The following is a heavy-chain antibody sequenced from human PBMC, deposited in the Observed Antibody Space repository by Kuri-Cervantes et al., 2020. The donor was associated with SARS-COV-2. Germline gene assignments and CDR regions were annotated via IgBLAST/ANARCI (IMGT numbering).Heavy chain of an antibody. CDR2: IYYSGST. D-gene: IGHD3-10*01. V-gene: IGHV4-59*08. CDR3: ARHYYGSGSYYNWGSFDY. CDR1: GGSISSHY. Sequence: SETLSLTCTVSGGSISSHYRSWIRQPPGKGLEWIGYIYYSGSTNYNPSLKSRVTISVDTSKNQFSLKLSSVTAADTAVYYCARHYYGSGSYYNWGSFDYWGQGTLVTVSS. J-gene: IGHJ4*02.